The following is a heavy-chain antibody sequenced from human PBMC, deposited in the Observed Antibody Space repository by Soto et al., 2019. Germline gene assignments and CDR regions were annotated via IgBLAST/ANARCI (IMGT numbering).Heavy chain of an antibody. CDR1: GFTFSSYG. V-gene: IGHV3-30*03. Sequence: PGGSLRLSCAASGFTFSSYGMHWVRQAPGKGLEWVAVISYDGSNKYYADSVKGRFTISRDNSKNTLYLQMNSLRAEDTAVYYCARGTTYYYYYGMDVWGQGTTVTVSS. CDR2: ISYDGSNK. J-gene: IGHJ6*02. CDR3: ARGTTYYYYYGMDV.